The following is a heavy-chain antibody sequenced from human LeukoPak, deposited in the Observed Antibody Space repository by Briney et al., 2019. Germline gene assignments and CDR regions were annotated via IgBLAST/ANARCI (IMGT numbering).Heavy chain of an antibody. D-gene: IGHD1-14*01. CDR3: ATPYTLDTATLYN. CDR2: IYYSGST. Sequence: TSETLSLTWPVAVGSLRLNYWRWIRQPPGKGLEWIGYIYYSGSTNYNPSLKSRVTISVDTSKNQFSLKLSYVSAAATAVYYCATPYTLDTATLYNWGQGTLVTVSS. CDR1: VGSLRLNY. V-gene: IGHV4-59*01. J-gene: IGHJ4*02.